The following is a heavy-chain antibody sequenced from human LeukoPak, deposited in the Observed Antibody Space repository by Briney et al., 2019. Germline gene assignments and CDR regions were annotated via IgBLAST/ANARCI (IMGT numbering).Heavy chain of an antibody. CDR2: FHRSGSTT. CDR1: GFTFSSYW. CDR3: ARGSYYDMDV. V-gene: IGHV3-74*01. Sequence: GGSLRLSCAASGFTFSSYWMHWVRQAPGKGLVWVSCFHRSGSTTTYADSVKGRFIISRDNAANTLYLIMNSLRAEDTAVYYCARGSYYDMDVWGQGTTVTVSS. J-gene: IGHJ6*02.